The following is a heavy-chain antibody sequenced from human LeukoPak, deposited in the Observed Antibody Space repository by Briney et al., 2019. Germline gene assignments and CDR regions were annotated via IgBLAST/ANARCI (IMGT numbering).Heavy chain of an antibody. D-gene: IGHD3-3*01. J-gene: IGHJ3*02. Sequence: GGSLRRSCAASGLTVSSNYMSWVRQAPGKGLEWVSVIYSGGSTYYADSVKGRFTISRDNSKNTLYLQMNSLRAEDTAVYYCARGTYYDFWSGYYHDAFAIWSQGTMVTVSS. CDR1: GLTVSSNY. CDR3: ARGTYYDFWSGYYHDAFAI. V-gene: IGHV3-53*01. CDR2: IYSGGST.